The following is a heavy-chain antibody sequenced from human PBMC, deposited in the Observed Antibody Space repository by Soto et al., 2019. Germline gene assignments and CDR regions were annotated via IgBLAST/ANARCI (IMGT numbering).Heavy chain of an antibody. CDR3: ASWYHDLIWWSYHKEDY. J-gene: IGHJ4*02. Sequence: EVQLVESGGGLVQPGGSLRLSCAASGFTVSSNYMSWVRQAPGKGLEWVSVIYSGGSTYYADSVKGRFSISIDNSKNTRYLQMNSLRAEDTAVYYCASWYHDLIWWSYHKEDYWGQGTLVTVSA. CDR1: GFTVSSNY. CDR2: IYSGGST. D-gene: IGHD3-16*02. V-gene: IGHV3-66*01.